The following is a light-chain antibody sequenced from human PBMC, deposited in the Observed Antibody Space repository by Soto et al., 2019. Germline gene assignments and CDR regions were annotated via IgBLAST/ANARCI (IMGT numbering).Light chain of an antibody. J-gene: IGLJ2*01. V-gene: IGLV2-14*01. CDR2: GVY. Sequence: QSVLTQPASVSGSPGQSITISCTGTDSDVGGYNYVSWYQQRPGKAPKLMIYGVYNRPSGVSNRFSGSKSGNTASLTISGLQPEDEADYYCSSFTNNNTPHVVFGGGTKLTVL. CDR1: DSDVGGYNY. CDR3: SSFTNNNTPHVV.